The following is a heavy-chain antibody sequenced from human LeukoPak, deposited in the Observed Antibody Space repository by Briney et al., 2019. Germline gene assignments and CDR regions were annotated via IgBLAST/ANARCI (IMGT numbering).Heavy chain of an antibody. V-gene: IGHV4-59*01. CDR3: AKKGQWLTYYYYYYGMDV. D-gene: IGHD6-19*01. CDR2: IYYSGST. J-gene: IGHJ6*02. Sequence: SETLSLTCTVSGGSISSYYWSWIRQPPGKGLERIGYIYYSGSTNYNPSLKSRVTISVDTSKNQFSLKLSSVTAADTAVYYCAKKGQWLTYYYYYYGMDVWGQGTTVTVSS. CDR1: GGSISSYY.